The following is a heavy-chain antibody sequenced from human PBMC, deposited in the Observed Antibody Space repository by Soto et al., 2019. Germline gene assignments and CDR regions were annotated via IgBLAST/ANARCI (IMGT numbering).Heavy chain of an antibody. V-gene: IGHV4-39*01. D-gene: IGHD5-18*01. CDR2: IYYSGST. CDR3: ASLISVTLSYGYVYRTWFDP. Sequence: PSETLSLTCTVSGGSISSSSYYWGWNRQPPGQGLEWIGSIYYSGSTYYNPSLKSRVTISVDTSKNQFSLKLSSVTAADTAVYYCASLISVTLSYGYVYRTWFDPWGQGTLVTVSS. CDR1: GGSISSSSYY. J-gene: IGHJ5*02.